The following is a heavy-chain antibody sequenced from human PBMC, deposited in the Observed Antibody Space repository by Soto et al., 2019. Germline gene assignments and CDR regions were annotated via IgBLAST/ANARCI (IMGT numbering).Heavy chain of an antibody. CDR1: GYTFPRYA. CDR2: INPGNGNT. J-gene: IGHJ4*02. Sequence: ASVKVSCKASGYTFPRYAMNWVRQAPGQSPEGMGWINPGNGNTKYSQRFQGRVTITRDTSASTAYMELSSLTSEDTAVYSCARRGPLTSYSYGYYFDYWGQGXLVTVYS. CDR3: ARRGPLTSYSYGYYFDY. D-gene: IGHD3-9*01. V-gene: IGHV1-3*01.